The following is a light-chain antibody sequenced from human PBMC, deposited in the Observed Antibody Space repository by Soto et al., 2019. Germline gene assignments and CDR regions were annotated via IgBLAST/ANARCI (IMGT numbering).Light chain of an antibody. CDR1: QSISSNY. Sequence: EIVLTQSPGTLSLSPGERATLSCRASQSISSNYLAWYQQKPGPAPRVIIYGASSRATGIPDRFSGSGSCTDFTLTIIRLEPEDFAVYFCQQYGNPPLNAFGQGTKVEIK. J-gene: IGKJ2*01. V-gene: IGKV3-20*01. CDR2: GAS. CDR3: QQYGNPPLNA.